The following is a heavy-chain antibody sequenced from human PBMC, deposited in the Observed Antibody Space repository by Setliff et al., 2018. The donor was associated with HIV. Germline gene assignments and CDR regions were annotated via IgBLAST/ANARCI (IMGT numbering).Heavy chain of an antibody. V-gene: IGHV1-2*06. J-gene: IGHJ4*02. D-gene: IGHD3-10*01. CDR1: GYTFTGHY. Sequence: ASVKVSCKASGYTFTGHYMHWVRQAPGQGLEWMGRINPNSGGTNYAQKFQGKFTMTRDTSISTAYMELSSLRSDDTAVYYCLRDIKYDSGSSWFGPSPGFDLWGQGTLVTVSS. CDR2: INPNSGGT. CDR3: LRDIKYDSGSSWFGPSPGFDL.